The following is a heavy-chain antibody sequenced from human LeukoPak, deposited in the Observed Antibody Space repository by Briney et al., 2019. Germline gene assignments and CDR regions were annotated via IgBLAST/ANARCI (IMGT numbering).Heavy chain of an antibody. V-gene: IGHV4-59*08. J-gene: IGHJ1*01. CDR1: GDSISTYF. CDR2: ISYSGST. CDR3: ARHLHVNSGTFSQH. Sequence: PSETLSLTCTVSGDSISTYFWNWIRQPPGKGLEWIGYISYSGSTHYNPSLESRVTMSVDTSKNQFSLDLTSVTAADTAVYYCARHLHVNSGTFSQHWGQGTLVTVSS. D-gene: IGHD2/OR15-2a*01.